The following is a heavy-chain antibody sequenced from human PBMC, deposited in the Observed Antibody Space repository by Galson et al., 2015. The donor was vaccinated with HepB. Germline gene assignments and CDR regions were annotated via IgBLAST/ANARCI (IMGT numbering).Heavy chain of an antibody. V-gene: IGHV3-74*01. J-gene: IGHJ4*02. CDR1: GFSFSRNW. D-gene: IGHD3-22*01. CDR3: TTDVPTFYYYDSSGYSIDY. CDR2: IDGVGSET. Sequence: SLRLSCAASGFSFSRNWMHWIRQAPGKGLACVSRIDGVGSETNYEDSVKGRFTNSRDNAKNTVYLQMNSLTAEDTAVYYCTTDVPTFYYYDSSGYSIDYWGQGTLVTVSS.